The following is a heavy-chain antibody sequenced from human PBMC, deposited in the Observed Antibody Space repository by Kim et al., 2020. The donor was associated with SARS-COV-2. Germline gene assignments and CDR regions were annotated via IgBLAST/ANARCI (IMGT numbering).Heavy chain of an antibody. CDR2: ISSSSSTI. J-gene: IGHJ6*02. CDR3: ARGLGLGDILTGYRHSHYGMDV. Sequence: GGSLRLSCAASGFTFSSYSMNWVRQAPGKGLEWVSYISSSSSTIYYADSVKGRFTISRDNAKNSLYLQMNSLRDEDTAVYYCARGLGLGDILTGYRHSHYGMDVWGQGTTVTVSS. CDR1: GFTFSSYS. V-gene: IGHV3-48*02. D-gene: IGHD3-9*01.